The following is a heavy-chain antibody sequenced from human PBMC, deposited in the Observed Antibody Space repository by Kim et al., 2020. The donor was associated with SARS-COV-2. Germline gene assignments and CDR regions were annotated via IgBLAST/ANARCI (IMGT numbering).Heavy chain of an antibody. CDR3: ARDRGYTDACDI. CDR2: ISAYNVTT. CDR1: GYTFTSYG. Sequence: ASVKVSCKASGYTFTSYGISWVRQAPGQGLEWMGWISAYNVTTNYARKLQGRVTMTTDTSTSTAYMELRSLRSDDTAVYYCARDRGYTDACDIWGQGTTVTVSS. D-gene: IGHD6-13*01. V-gene: IGHV1-18*04. J-gene: IGHJ3*02.